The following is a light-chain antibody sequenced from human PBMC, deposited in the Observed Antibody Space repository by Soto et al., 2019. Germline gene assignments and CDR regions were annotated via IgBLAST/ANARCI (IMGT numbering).Light chain of an antibody. Sequence: QSVLTQPRSVSGSPGQSVTISCTGTSSGVGGYNYVSWYQQHPGKAPKLMIYDVSKRPSGVPDRFSGSKSGNTASLTISGLQAEDEADYYCCSYAGSSTNVVFGGGTQLTVL. CDR1: SSGVGGYNY. CDR2: DVS. V-gene: IGLV2-11*01. CDR3: CSYAGSSTNVV. J-gene: IGLJ2*01.